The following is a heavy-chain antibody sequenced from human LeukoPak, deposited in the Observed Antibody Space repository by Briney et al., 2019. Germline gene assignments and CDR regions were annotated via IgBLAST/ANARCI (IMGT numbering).Heavy chain of an antibody. D-gene: IGHD2-15*01. V-gene: IGHV3-7*03. J-gene: IGHJ3*02. CDR1: GFTFSSYW. Sequence: PGGSLRLPCAASGFTFSSYWMNWARQAPGKGLEWVASINHNGNVNYYVDSVKGRFTISRDNAKNSLYLQMSNLRAEDTAVYYCAKFGESVVGAALLDAFDIWGRGTMVTASS. CDR3: AKFGESVVGAALLDAFDI. CDR2: INHNGNVN.